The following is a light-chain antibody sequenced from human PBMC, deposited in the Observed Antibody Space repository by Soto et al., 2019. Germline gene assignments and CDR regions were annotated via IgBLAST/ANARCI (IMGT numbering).Light chain of an antibody. CDR1: QSISSW. J-gene: IGKJ1*01. V-gene: IGKV1-5*01. Sequence: DRQXTQSPSXXXXSXGXXXTXXCRASQSISSWLAWYQQKPGKAPKLLIYDASSLESGVPSRFSGSGSGTEFTLTISSLQPDDFATYYCQQYYSYWTFGQGTKVDIK. CDR2: DAS. CDR3: QQYYSYWT.